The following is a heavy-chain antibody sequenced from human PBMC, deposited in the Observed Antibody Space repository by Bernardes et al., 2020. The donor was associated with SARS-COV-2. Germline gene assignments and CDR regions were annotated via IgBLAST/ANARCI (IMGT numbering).Heavy chain of an antibody. CDR3: AKEVPANDY. Sequence: GGSLRLSCVVSGFTLGTDAMSWVRQAPGKGLEWVSGISLDGGSTYYADSVRGRFTIDRDTSKNTLYLQLDNVRADDAALYYCAKEVPANDYWGQGTLVTVSS. CDR1: GFTLGTDA. D-gene: IGHD2-2*01. V-gene: IGHV3-23*01. CDR2: ISLDGGST. J-gene: IGHJ4*02.